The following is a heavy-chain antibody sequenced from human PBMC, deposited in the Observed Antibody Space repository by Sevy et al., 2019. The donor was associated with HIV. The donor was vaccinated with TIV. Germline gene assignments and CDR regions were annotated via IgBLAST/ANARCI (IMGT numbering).Heavy chain of an antibody. CDR3: AGHRGGVVDY. D-gene: IGHD3-16*01. J-gene: IGHJ4*02. Sequence: GGSLRLSCAASGFTFSSYWMHWVRQAPGKGLVWVTRISSDGSSTNYADSVKGRFTISRDNANNTLYLQMNSLSAEDTAVYDSAGHRGGVVDYWGQGTLVTVSS. CDR1: GFTFSSYW. CDR2: ISSDGSST. V-gene: IGHV3-74*01.